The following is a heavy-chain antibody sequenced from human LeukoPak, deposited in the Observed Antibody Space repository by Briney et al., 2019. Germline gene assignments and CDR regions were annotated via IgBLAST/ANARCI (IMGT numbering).Heavy chain of an antibody. Sequence: GGSLRLSGLASGFTFDDYVMTWVRQAAGKGLEWISSIHGSGEPTYYADSVKGRFTISRDNSKNTLYLEMNTLRVEDTALYYCARHPTGYPNWFDAWGQGTLVTVSS. J-gene: IGHJ5*02. CDR1: GFTFDDYV. CDR2: IHGSGEPT. D-gene: IGHD5-18*01. CDR3: ARHPTGYPNWFDA. V-gene: IGHV3-23*01.